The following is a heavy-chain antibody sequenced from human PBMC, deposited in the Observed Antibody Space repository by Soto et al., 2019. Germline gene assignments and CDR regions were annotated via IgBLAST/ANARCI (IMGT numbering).Heavy chain of an antibody. Sequence: QVQLEQSGSEVKKSGSSVKVSCKASGYSFSSHAITWVRQAPGQGLEWMGGIIPVFGTPSYAQQFQGRVTISADKFTNTSYLELRSLRSEDTAVYYCARGGALSTSWYWGDGLDSWGQGTQVTVSS. CDR3: ARGGALSTSWYWGDGLDS. CDR2: IIPVFGTP. CDR1: GYSFSSHA. D-gene: IGHD6-13*01. J-gene: IGHJ4*02. V-gene: IGHV1-69*06.